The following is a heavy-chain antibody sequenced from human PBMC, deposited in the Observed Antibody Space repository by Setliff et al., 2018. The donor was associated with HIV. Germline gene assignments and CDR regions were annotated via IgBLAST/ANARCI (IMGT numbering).Heavy chain of an antibody. Sequence: GGSLRLSCAASGFTVSSDYMSWVRQAPGKGLEWVSVIYSGGSTYYAESVKGRFTISRHNSKNTVYLQMNSLGTEDTAVYYCARAGGTEDAFDIWGQGTMVTVSS. CDR3: ARAGGTEDAFDI. CDR1: GFTVSSDY. V-gene: IGHV3-53*04. D-gene: IGHD6-19*01. J-gene: IGHJ3*02. CDR2: IYSGGST.